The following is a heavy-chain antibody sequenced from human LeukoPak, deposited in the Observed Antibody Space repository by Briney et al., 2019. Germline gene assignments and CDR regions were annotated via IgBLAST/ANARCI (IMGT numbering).Heavy chain of an antibody. J-gene: IGHJ4*02. Sequence: GGSLRLSCAASGFTFSSYLMHWVRQTPGKGLVCVSRINSAGSSTDYADSVKGRFTISRDNAKNSLSLQMNSLRAEDTALYYCARSRISVSGSFDSWGQGTLVTVSS. CDR2: INSAGSST. V-gene: IGHV3-74*01. D-gene: IGHD6-19*01. CDR3: ARSRISVSGSFDS. CDR1: GFTFSSYL.